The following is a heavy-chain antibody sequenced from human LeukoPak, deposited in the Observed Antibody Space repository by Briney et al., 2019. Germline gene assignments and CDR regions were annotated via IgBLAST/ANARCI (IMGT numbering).Heavy chain of an antibody. J-gene: IGHJ3*02. D-gene: IGHD2-21*02. Sequence: GRSLRLSCAASGFRFSSYGMHWVRQAPGKGLEWVAGISYDGSNKYHADSVKGRFTISRDNSKSTLYLQMNSLRAEDTAVYYCARTATDAFDIWGQGTMVTVSS. CDR3: ARTATDAFDI. CDR2: ISYDGSNK. CDR1: GFRFSSYG. V-gene: IGHV3-30*03.